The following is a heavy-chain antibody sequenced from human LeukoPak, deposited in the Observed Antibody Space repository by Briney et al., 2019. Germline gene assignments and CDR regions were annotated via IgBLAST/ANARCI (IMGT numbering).Heavy chain of an antibody. D-gene: IGHD3-3*01. Sequence: ASVKVSCKASGYTFTGYYMHWVRQAPGQGLEWMGRISPNSGGTNYAQKFQGRVTMTRDTSISTAYMELSRLRSDDTAVYYCARSVSPNYDLVCNYWGQGTLVTVSS. V-gene: IGHV1-2*06. CDR2: ISPNSGGT. CDR1: GYTFTGYY. CDR3: ARSVSPNYDLVCNY. J-gene: IGHJ4*02.